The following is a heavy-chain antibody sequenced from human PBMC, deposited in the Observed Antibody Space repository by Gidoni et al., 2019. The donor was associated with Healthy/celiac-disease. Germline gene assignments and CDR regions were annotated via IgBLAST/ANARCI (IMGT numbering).Heavy chain of an antibody. D-gene: IGHD6-6*01. CDR1: GYTFTSYY. J-gene: IGHJ4*02. CDR3: ARDAREYSSSSGDFDY. CDR2: INPSGGST. V-gene: IGHV1-46*03. Sequence: QVQLVQSGAEVKKPGASVKVSCKASGYTFTSYYMHWVRQAPGQGLEWMGIINPSGGSTSYAQKFQGRVTMTRDTSTSTVYMELSSLRSEDTAVYYCARDAREYSSSSGDFDYWGQGTLVTVSS.